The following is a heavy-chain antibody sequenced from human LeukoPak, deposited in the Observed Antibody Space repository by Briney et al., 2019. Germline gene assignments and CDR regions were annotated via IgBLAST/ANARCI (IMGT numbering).Heavy chain of an antibody. Sequence: GRSLRLSCAASGFTFSSYGMHWVRQPPGKGLEWVAVISYDGSNKYYADSVKGRFTISRDNSKNTLYLQMNSLRAEDTAVYYCAKVDCLGSCYRYYFDYWGQGTLVTVSS. D-gene: IGHD2-15*01. V-gene: IGHV3-30*18. J-gene: IGHJ4*02. CDR2: ISYDGSNK. CDR1: GFTFSSYG. CDR3: AKVDCLGSCYRYYFDY.